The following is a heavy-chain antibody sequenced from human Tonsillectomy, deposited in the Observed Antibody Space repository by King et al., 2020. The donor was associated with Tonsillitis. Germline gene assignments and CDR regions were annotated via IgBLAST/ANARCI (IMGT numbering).Heavy chain of an antibody. J-gene: IGHJ4*02. D-gene: IGHD5-18*01. CDR3: AKDHGYSYGFFDC. CDR1: GFIFNNYG. V-gene: IGHV3-30*18. CDR2: ISKDGSNK. Sequence: VQLVESGGGVVQPGRSLRLSCAASGFIFNNYGMHWVRQAPGKGLEWVAVISKDGSNKYYADSVKGRFTISRDNSKNTLYLQINSLRAEDTAVYYCAKDHGYSYGFFDCGGQGTLVTVSS.